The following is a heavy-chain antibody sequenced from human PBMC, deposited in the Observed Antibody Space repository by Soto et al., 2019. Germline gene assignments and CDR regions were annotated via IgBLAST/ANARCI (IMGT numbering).Heavy chain of an antibody. D-gene: IGHD4-17*01. V-gene: IGHV3-48*01. CDR2: ISSSSSTI. CDR1: GFTFSSYS. Sequence: PGGSLRLSCAASGFTFSSYSMNWVRQAPGKGLEWVSYISSSSSTIYYADSVKGRFTISRDNAKNSLYLQMNSLRAEDTAVYYCAREGRTTVTTFSRDGTPVKGYFDYWGQGTLVTVSS. CDR3: AREGRTTVTTFSRDGTPVKGYFDY. J-gene: IGHJ4*02.